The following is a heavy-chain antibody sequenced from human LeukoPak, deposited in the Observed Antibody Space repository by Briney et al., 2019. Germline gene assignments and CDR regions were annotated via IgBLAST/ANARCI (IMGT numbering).Heavy chain of an antibody. J-gene: IGHJ3*02. CDR3: ARQVGGNTCGLKGSFDI. Sequence: SETLSLTCTVSGGSISSYYWSWIRQPPGKGLEWIGYIYYSGSTNYNPSLKSRVTISLDTSNNQFSLKLTSVTAADTAVYFCARQVGGNTCGLKGSFDIWGQGTMVTVSS. CDR1: GGSISSYY. D-gene: IGHD1-26*01. V-gene: IGHV4-59*08. CDR2: IYYSGST.